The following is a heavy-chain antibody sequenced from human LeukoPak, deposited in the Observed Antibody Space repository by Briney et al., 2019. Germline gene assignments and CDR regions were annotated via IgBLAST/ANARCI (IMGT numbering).Heavy chain of an antibody. D-gene: IGHD5-24*01. Sequence: SETLSLTCAVYGGSFSGYYWSWIRQPPGKGLEWIGEINHSGSTNYDPSLKSRVTISVDTSKNQFSLKLSSVTAADTAVYYCARRLRRRDGYRSYYYYYMEVWDKGTTVTISS. CDR2: INHSGST. V-gene: IGHV4-34*01. CDR3: ARRLRRRDGYRSYYYYYMEV. J-gene: IGHJ6*03. CDR1: GGSFSGYY.